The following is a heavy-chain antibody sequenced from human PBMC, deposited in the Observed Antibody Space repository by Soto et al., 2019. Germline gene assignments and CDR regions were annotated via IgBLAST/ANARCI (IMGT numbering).Heavy chain of an antibody. J-gene: IGHJ5*02. Sequence: QVTLKESGPVLVKPTETLTLTCTVSGFSLSNARMGVSWIRQPPGKALEWLAHIFSNDEKSYSTSLKSRLTIHKDTSKSQVVLTMTDMDPVDTATYYCARFEWNDVWGDWFDPWGQGTLVTVSS. CDR3: ARFEWNDVWGDWFDP. V-gene: IGHV2-26*01. D-gene: IGHD3-16*01. CDR2: IFSNDEK. CDR1: GFSLSNARMG.